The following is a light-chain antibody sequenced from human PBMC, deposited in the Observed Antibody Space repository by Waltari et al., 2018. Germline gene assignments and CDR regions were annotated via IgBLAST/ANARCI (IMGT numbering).Light chain of an antibody. Sequence: EIVLTQSPGTLSLSPGERATLSCRASQSISSSYLAWYQQKPGQAPRLLIYGASSRATDIPDRFSGSGSGTDFTLTISRLEPEDFAVYYCQHYGSSSYTFGQGTKLEI. V-gene: IGKV3-20*01. CDR3: QHYGSSSYT. J-gene: IGKJ2*01. CDR1: QSISSSY. CDR2: GAS.